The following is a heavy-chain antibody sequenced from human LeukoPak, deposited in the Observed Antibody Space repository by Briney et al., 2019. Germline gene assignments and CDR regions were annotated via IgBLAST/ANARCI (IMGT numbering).Heavy chain of an antibody. D-gene: IGHD1-26*01. CDR1: GFPFSDYY. V-gene: IGHV3-72*01. CDR2: SRPKANGYTT. CDR3: TRVLRIVEATIIDY. J-gene: IGHJ4*02. Sequence: GGSLRLSCTASGFPFSDYYIDWVRQAPGKGLEWVGRSRPKANGYTTDYAASVKGRFSISRDDSKNSLDLQMNSLKTEDTAVYYCTRVLRIVEATIIDYWGQGTLVTVSS.